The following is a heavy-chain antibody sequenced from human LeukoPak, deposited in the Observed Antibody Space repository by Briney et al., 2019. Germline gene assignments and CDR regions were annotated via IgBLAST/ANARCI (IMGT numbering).Heavy chain of an antibody. Sequence: ASVTVSCTASGYTFTSYGISWVRQAPGQGLEWMGWISAYNGNTTYAQKLQGRVTMTTDTSTSTAYMELRSLRSDDTAVYYCARSVPAATYSSSYNYYMDVWGKGTTVTVSS. CDR2: ISAYNGNT. CDR1: GYTFTSYG. D-gene: IGHD6-13*01. J-gene: IGHJ6*03. CDR3: ARSVPAATYSSSYNYYMDV. V-gene: IGHV1-18*01.